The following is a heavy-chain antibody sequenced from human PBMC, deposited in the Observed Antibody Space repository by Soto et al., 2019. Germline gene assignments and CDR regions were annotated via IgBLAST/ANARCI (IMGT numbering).Heavy chain of an antibody. CDR3: ATSLRFLEWLTQYFQH. CDR2: ISSSSSTI. D-gene: IGHD3-3*01. V-gene: IGHV3-48*02. J-gene: IGHJ1*01. Sequence: GESLKISCAASGFTFSSYSMNWVRQAPGKGLEWVSYISSSSSTIYYADSVKGRFTISRDNAKNSLYLQMNSLRDEDTAVYYCATSLRFLEWLTQYFQHWGQGTLVTVSS. CDR1: GFTFSSYS.